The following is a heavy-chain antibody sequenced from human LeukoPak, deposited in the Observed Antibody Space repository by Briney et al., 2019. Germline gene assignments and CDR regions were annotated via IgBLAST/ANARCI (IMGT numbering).Heavy chain of an antibody. V-gene: IGHV3-30*02. Sequence: PGGSLRLSCAASGFTFSSYGMHWVRQAPGKGLEWVAFIRYDGSNKYYADSVKGRFTISRDNSKNTLYLQMNSLRAEDTAVYYCAKDPRYYGSGSPKNWFDPWGQGTLVTVSS. CDR2: IRYDGSNK. J-gene: IGHJ5*02. D-gene: IGHD3-10*01. CDR3: AKDPRYYGSGSPKNWFDP. CDR1: GFTFSSYG.